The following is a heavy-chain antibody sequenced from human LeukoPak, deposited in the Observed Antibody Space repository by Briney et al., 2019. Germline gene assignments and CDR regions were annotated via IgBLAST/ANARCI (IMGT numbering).Heavy chain of an antibody. Sequence: GGSLRLSCAASGFTFSSCSMTWLRQAPGKGLEWVSSISSGSGDIYYTDSVKGRFTISRDNAKNSVYLEMNSLRAEDTAVYYCARGLTSSWQYFDYWGQGTLVTVSS. CDR3: ARGLTSSWQYFDY. D-gene: IGHD6-13*01. CDR1: GFTFSSCS. J-gene: IGHJ4*02. V-gene: IGHV3-21*01. CDR2: ISSGSGDI.